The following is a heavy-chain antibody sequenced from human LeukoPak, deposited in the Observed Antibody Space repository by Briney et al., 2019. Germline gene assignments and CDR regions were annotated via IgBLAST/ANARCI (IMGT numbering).Heavy chain of an antibody. CDR1: GGTFSSYA. D-gene: IGHD5-12*01. CDR3: ARGVQRGYSGYDWAFRDYYYGMDV. CDR2: IIPILGIA. Sequence: ASVKVSCKASGGTFSSYAISWVRQAPGQGLEWMGRIIPILGIANYAQKFQDRVTITADKSTSTAYMELSSLRSEDTAVYYCARGVQRGYSGYDWAFRDYYYGMDVWGQGTTVTVSS. V-gene: IGHV1-69*04. J-gene: IGHJ6*02.